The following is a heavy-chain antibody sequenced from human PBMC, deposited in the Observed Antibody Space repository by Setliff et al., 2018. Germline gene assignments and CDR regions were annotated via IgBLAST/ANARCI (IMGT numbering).Heavy chain of an antibody. D-gene: IGHD3-9*01. Sequence: TSETLSLTCAVSGYSISSGYYWGWIRQPPGKGLEWIGEINHSGSTNYNPSLKSRVTISVDTSKNQFSLKLSSVTAADTAVYYCARGLPYYDILTGYYRTPPDYWGQGTLVTVSS. V-gene: IGHV4-38-2*01. CDR1: GYSISSGYY. J-gene: IGHJ4*02. CDR3: ARGLPYYDILTGYYRTPPDY. CDR2: INHSGST.